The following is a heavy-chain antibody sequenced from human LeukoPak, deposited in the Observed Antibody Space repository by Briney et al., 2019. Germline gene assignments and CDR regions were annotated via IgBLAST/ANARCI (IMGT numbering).Heavy chain of an antibody. CDR2: IYYSGST. V-gene: IGHV4-39*07. CDR3: ARHSGHSSTNDAFDI. Sequence: SETLSLTCTVSGGSTTSNYYWGWIRQSPGRGLEWIGSIYYSGSTHYNPSLKSRVTMSLDTSKNQFSLKLTSVTAADTAVYYCARHSGHSSTNDAFDIWGQGTMVIVSS. CDR1: GGSTTSNYY. D-gene: IGHD6-13*01. J-gene: IGHJ3*02.